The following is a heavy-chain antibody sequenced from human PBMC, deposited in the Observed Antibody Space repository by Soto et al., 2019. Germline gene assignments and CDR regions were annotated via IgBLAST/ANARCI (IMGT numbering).Heavy chain of an antibody. CDR1: GGSISSYY. CDR2: IYYSGST. Sequence: PSETLSLTCTVSGGSISSYYWSWIRQPPGKGLEWIGYIYYSGSTNQNPSLKSRVTISLDTSNNQFSLKLSSVTAADTAVYYCAGRASRYYYDSSGYFDYWGQGTLVTVSS. J-gene: IGHJ4*02. V-gene: IGHV4-59*01. CDR3: AGRASRYYYDSSGYFDY. D-gene: IGHD3-22*01.